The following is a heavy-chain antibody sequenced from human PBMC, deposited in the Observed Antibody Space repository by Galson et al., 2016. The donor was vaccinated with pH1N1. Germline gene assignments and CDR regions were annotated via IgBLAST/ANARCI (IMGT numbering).Heavy chain of an antibody. CDR3: AKVPHSGGWYSKAPSTFDI. V-gene: IGHV3-30*18. J-gene: IGHJ3*02. Sequence: SLRLSCAASGFSFRFYGMHWVRQAPGKGLEWVAVISYDGRETSSADSVKGRSTISRDNSRNTLYLQMNSLQTGATAVYYCAKVPHSGGWYSKAPSTFDIWGQGTMVTVSS. D-gene: IGHD6-19*01. CDR2: ISYDGRET. CDR1: GFSFRFYG.